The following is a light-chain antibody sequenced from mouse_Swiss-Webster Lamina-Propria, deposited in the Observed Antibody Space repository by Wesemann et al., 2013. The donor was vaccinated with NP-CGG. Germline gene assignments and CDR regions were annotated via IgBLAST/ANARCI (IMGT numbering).Light chain of an antibody. J-gene: IGKJ1*01. Sequence: DILLTQSPAILSVSPGERVSFSCRASQSIGTSIHWYQQRTNGSPRLLIKYASESISGIPSRFSGSGSGTDFTLSINSVESEDIADYYCHQYLSSTWTFGGGTKLEIK. CDR2: YAS. CDR1: QSIGTS. V-gene: IGKV5-48*01. CDR3: HQYLSSTWT.